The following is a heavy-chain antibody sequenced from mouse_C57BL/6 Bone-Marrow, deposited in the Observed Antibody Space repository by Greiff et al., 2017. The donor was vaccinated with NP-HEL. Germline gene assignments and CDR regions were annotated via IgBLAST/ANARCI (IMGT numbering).Heavy chain of an antibody. D-gene: IGHD1-1*01. CDR1: GFNITDYY. CDR2: IDPEDGET. V-gene: IGHV14-2*01. J-gene: IGHJ1*03. Sequence: VQLKESGAELVKPGASVKLSCTASGFNITDYYMHWVKQRTEQGLEWIGRIDPEDGETKYAPKFQGKATITADTSSNTAYLQLSSLTSEDTAVYYCARRGYYDWYFDVWGTGTTVTVSS. CDR3: ARRGYYDWYFDV.